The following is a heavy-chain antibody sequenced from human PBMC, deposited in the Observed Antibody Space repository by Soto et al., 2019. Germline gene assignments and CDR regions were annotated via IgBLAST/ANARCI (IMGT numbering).Heavy chain of an antibody. CDR2: IDYSGST. CDR3: AREKRLSSSWSLDYYAIDV. Sequence: QVQLQESGPGLVKPSQTLSLTCSVSGGSINSNNYYWSWIRQHPGKGLEWIGYIDYSGSTYYNPSLKSRIIISVDTSKNQLSLKLSSLTAADTAVYYCAREKRLSSSWSLDYYAIDVWGQGTTVTVSS. V-gene: IGHV4-31*03. D-gene: IGHD6-13*01. CDR1: GGSINSNNYY. J-gene: IGHJ6*02.